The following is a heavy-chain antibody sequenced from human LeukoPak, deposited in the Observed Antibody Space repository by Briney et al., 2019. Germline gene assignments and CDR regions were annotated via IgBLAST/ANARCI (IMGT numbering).Heavy chain of an antibody. CDR3: ARDITGDGDY. CDR1: GGSINNYY. V-gene: IGHV4-4*07. CDR2: IYTSGTT. Sequence: SETLSLTCTVFGGSINNYYWSWIRQPAGKGLEWIGRIYTSGTTDYNPSLGSRLSMSEDTSKNQLSLELTSVTAADTAVYYCARDITGDGDYWGQGALVTVSS. D-gene: IGHD1-20*01. J-gene: IGHJ4*02.